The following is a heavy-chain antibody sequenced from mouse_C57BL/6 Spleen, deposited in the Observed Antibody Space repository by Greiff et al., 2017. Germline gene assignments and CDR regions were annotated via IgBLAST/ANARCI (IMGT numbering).Heavy chain of an antibody. V-gene: IGHV2-9-1*01. D-gene: IGHD1-1*01. J-gene: IGHJ2*01. Sequence: VMLVESGPGLVAPSQSLSITCTASGFSLTSYAISWVRQPPGKGLEWLGVIWTGGGTNYNSALKSRLSISKDNDKSQVFLKMNSLQTDDTARYYCARQYYGSSYDYFDYWGQGTTLTVSS. CDR1: GFSLTSYA. CDR3: ARQYYGSSYDYFDY. CDR2: IWTGGGT.